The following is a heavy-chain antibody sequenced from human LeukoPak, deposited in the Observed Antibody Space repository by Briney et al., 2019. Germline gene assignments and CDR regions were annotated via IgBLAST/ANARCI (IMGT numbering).Heavy chain of an antibody. D-gene: IGHD3-10*01. Sequence: SETLSLTCTVSDGSISSYYWNWIRQPPGKGLEWIGYIYYSGSAYYNPSLKSRVAMSVDTSKNQFSLILSSVTAADTAVYYCARQERYYGSGSYTYFQHWGQGTLVTVSS. CDR1: DGSISSYY. V-gene: IGHV4-59*08. CDR2: IYYSGSA. J-gene: IGHJ1*01. CDR3: ARQERYYGSGSYTYFQH.